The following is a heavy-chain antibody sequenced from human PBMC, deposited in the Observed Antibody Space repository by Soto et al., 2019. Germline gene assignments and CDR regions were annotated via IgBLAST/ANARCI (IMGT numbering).Heavy chain of an antibody. V-gene: IGHV4-39*01. CDR2: IYYSGST. D-gene: IGHD2-21*01. Sequence: QLRLQESGPGLVKPSETLSLTCTVSGGSISSSSYYWGWIRQPPGKGLEWIGSIYYSGSTYYNPSLKSRVTISVDTSKNQFSLKLSSVTAADTAVYYCARQGIASLHSYFDYWGQGTLVTVSS. CDR3: ARQGIASLHSYFDY. CDR1: GGSISSSSYY. J-gene: IGHJ4*02.